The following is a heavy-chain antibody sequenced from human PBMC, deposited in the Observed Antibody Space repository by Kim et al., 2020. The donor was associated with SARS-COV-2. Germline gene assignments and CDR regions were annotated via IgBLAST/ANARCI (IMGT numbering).Heavy chain of an antibody. D-gene: IGHD6-13*01. Sequence: GGSLRLSCAASEFTFRSYGMHWVRQAPGKGLEWVAVISYDRSNKYYADSVKGRFTISRDNSKNTLYLQMNSLRAEDTAVYYFAKDRAAVGTSFEYWGQGTQVTVSS. CDR1: EFTFRSYG. CDR3: AKDRAAVGTSFEY. CDR2: ISYDRSNK. V-gene: IGHV3-30*18. J-gene: IGHJ4*02.